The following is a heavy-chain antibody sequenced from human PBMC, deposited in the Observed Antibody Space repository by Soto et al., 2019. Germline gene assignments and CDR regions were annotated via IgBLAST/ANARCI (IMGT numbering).Heavy chain of an antibody. CDR2: ISAYNGNK. V-gene: IGHV1-18*01. J-gene: IGHJ4*02. D-gene: IGHD6-13*01. Sequence: QVQLVQSGAEVMKPGASVKVSCKASGYSFTSYGISWVRQAPGQGLEWMGWISAYNGNKKYAQKLQGRVTMTTDRSTSTAYMELRSMSSDATAVDYCARDLGQQLVDYWGQGTLVTVSS. CDR1: GYSFTSYG. CDR3: ARDLGQQLVDY.